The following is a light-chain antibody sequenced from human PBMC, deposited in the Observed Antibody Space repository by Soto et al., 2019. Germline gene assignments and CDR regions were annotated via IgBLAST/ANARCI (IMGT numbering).Light chain of an antibody. J-gene: IGLJ3*02. Sequence: QSVLTQPPSVSGAPGQRVTISCTGSSSNIGAGYDVHWYQQLPGTAPKLLIYGNSNRPSGVPDRFSGSKSGTSASLAITGLQAEDEADYYCQSNDSSRSGWVFGGGTKVTVL. CDR2: GNS. CDR3: QSNDSSRSGWV. V-gene: IGLV1-40*01. CDR1: SSNIGAGYD.